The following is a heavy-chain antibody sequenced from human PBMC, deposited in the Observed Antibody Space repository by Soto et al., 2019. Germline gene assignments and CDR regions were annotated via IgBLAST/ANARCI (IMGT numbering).Heavy chain of an antibody. V-gene: IGHV1-18*01. D-gene: IGHD3-10*01. Sequence: ASVKVSCKASGXTFTSYGISWVRQAPGQGLEWMGWISAYNGNTNYAQKLQGRVTMTTDTSTSTAYMELRSLRSDDTAVYYCARAPSVYGSGSYKGNGMDVWGQGTTVTVSS. CDR2: ISAYNGNT. CDR3: ARAPSVYGSGSYKGNGMDV. CDR1: GXTFTSYG. J-gene: IGHJ6*02.